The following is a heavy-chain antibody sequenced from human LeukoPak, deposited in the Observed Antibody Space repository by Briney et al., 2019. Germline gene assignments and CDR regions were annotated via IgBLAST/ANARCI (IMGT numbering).Heavy chain of an antibody. CDR2: IYYSGST. Sequence: MSSETLSLTCTVSGGSISSSSYYWGWIRQPPGKGLEWIGSIYYSGSTYYNPSLKSRVTISVDTSKNQFSLKLSSVTAADTAVYYCARDHSALLRFLELHTQSGAFDIWGQGTMVTVSS. J-gene: IGHJ3*02. CDR3: ARDHSALLRFLELHTQSGAFDI. CDR1: GGSISSSSYY. D-gene: IGHD3-3*01. V-gene: IGHV4-39*07.